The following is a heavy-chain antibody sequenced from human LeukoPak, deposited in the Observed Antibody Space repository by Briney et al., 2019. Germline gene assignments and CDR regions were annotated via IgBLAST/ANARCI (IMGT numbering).Heavy chain of an antibody. CDR2: INQDGSTK. CDR1: GFTFSQYW. D-gene: IGHD6-6*01. CDR3: ARVGYSSSSFDY. V-gene: IGHV3-7*01. Sequence: GGSLRLSCAASGFTFSQYWMSWVRQGPGKGLEWVANINQDGSTKYYVDSVKDRFTISRDNAKNSVFLQMNSLRTDDTAVYYCARVGYSSSSFDYWGQGTLVTVSS. J-gene: IGHJ4*02.